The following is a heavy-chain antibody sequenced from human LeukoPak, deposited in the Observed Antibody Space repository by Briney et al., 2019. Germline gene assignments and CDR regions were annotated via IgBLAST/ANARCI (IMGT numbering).Heavy chain of an antibody. CDR2: IIPIFGTA. D-gene: IGHD1-7*01. CDR1: GGTFSSYA. CDR3: ASRLDNWNYRAFDI. V-gene: IGHV1-69*06. J-gene: IGHJ3*02. Sequence: SVRVSCKASGGTFSSYAISWVRQAPGQGLEWMGGIIPIFGTANYAQKFQGRVTITADKSTSTAYMEPSSLRSEDTAVYYCASRLDNWNYRAFDIWGQGTMVTVSS.